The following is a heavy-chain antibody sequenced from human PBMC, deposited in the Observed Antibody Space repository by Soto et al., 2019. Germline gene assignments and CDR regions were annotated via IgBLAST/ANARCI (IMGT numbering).Heavy chain of an antibody. J-gene: IGHJ6*02. CDR3: ARTAAGRGGGYYYYYYGMDV. Sequence: SETLSLTCAVSGYSISSGYYWGWIRQPPGKGLEWIGTIYHSGSTYYNPSLKSRVTISVDTSKNQFSLKLSSVTAADTAVYYCARTAAGRGGGYYYYYYGMDVWGQGTTVTAP. V-gene: IGHV4-38-2*01. D-gene: IGHD6-13*01. CDR2: IYHSGST. CDR1: GYSISSGYY.